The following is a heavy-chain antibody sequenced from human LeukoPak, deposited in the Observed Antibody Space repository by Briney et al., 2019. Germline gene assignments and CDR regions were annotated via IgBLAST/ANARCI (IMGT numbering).Heavy chain of an antibody. V-gene: IGHV4-59*08. J-gene: IGHJ4*02. CDR3: ARQSRSSSFDY. Sequence: SETLSLTCSVSGGSIISYYWSWIRQPPGKGLEWIGYIYYTGITNYSPSLSSRVTMSVDTSKNQFSLKLTSVTAADTAVYYCARQSRSSSFDYWGQGTLVTVSS. CDR1: GGSIISYY. D-gene: IGHD6-6*01. CDR2: IYYTGIT.